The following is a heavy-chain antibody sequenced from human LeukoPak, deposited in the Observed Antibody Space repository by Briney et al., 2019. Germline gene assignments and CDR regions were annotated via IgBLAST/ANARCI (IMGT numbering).Heavy chain of an antibody. Sequence: GGSLRLSCAASGFTFSSYGMHWVRQAPGKELEWVAVIWYDGSNKYYADSVKDRFTISRDNSKNTLYLQMNSLRAEDTAVYYCARGKIFSGDGFDIWGQGTMVTVSS. CDR1: GFTFSSYG. CDR3: ARGKIFSGDGFDI. CDR2: IWYDGSNK. D-gene: IGHD3-9*01. V-gene: IGHV3-33*08. J-gene: IGHJ3*02.